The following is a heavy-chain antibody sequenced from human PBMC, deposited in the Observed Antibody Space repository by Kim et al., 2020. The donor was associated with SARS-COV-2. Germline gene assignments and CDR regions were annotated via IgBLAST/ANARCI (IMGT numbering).Heavy chain of an antibody. CDR1: GFTFSSYG. Sequence: GGSLRLSCAASGFTFSSYGMHWVRQAPGKGLEWVAVISYDGSNKYYADSVKGRFTISRDNSKNTLYLQMNSLRAEDTAVYYCAKGGHDSSGYYLDYWGQGTLVTVSS. V-gene: IGHV3-30*18. CDR2: ISYDGSNK. J-gene: IGHJ4*02. CDR3: AKGGHDSSGYYLDY. D-gene: IGHD3-22*01.